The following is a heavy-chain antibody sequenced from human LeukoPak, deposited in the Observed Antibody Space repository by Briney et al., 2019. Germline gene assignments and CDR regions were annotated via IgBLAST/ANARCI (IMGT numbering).Heavy chain of an antibody. CDR1: GGSISSSRYY. V-gene: IGHV4-39*01. J-gene: IGHJ5*02. CDR3: ARTTSSWYGWFDP. Sequence: SDTLSLTCPVSGGSISSSRYYWGWIRQPPGKGLEWIGSIYYSGSTYYNPSLKSRVTISVDTSKNQFSLKLSSVTAADTAVYYCARTTSSWYGWFDPWGQGALVTVSS. CDR2: IYYSGST. D-gene: IGHD6-13*01.